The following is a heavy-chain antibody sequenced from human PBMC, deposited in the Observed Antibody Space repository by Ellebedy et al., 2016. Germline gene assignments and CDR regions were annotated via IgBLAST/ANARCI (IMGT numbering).Heavy chain of an antibody. CDR3: ARDGSEWSRDV. CDR2: ISSTGSDI. D-gene: IGHD3-3*01. Sequence: GESLKISXAASASTFSGYTMNWVRQAPGKGLEWVSSISSTGSDIYYRDSVKGRFIISRDNVKNLVFLQMNSLRVEDTGVYYCARDGSEWSRDVWGQGTLVTVSS. J-gene: IGHJ4*02. CDR1: ASTFSGYT. V-gene: IGHV3-21*01.